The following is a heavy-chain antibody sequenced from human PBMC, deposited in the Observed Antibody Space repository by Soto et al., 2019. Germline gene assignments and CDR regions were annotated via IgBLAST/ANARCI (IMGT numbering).Heavy chain of an antibody. Sequence: EVQLVESGGGLVQPGRSLRLSCAASGFTFDDYAMHWVRQAPGKGLEWVSGISWNSGSIGYADSVKGRFTISRDNAKNSLYLQMNSLRAEDTDLYYCAKEGGAAPRYWGQGTLVTVSS. CDR1: GFTFDDYA. V-gene: IGHV3-9*01. J-gene: IGHJ4*02. D-gene: IGHD6-6*01. CDR3: AKEGGAAPRY. CDR2: ISWNSGSI.